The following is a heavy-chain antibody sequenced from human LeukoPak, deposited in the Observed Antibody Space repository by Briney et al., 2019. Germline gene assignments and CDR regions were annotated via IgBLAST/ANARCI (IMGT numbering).Heavy chain of an antibody. J-gene: IGHJ4*02. V-gene: IGHV1-2*02. CDR3: ARDRPSGYSYGYDY. CDR1: GYTFTGYY. Sequence: ASVKVSCKASGYTFTGYYMHWVRQAPGQGLEWMGWINPNSGGTNYAQKFQGRVTMTRDTSISTAYMELSRLSSDDTAVYYCARDRPSGYSYGYDYWGQGTLVTVSS. CDR2: INPNSGGT. D-gene: IGHD5-18*01.